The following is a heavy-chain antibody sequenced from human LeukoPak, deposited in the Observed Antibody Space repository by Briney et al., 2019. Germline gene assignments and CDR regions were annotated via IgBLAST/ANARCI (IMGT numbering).Heavy chain of an antibody. CDR1: GFTFSSYT. J-gene: IGHJ3*02. D-gene: IGHD2-15*01. Sequence: GGSLRLSCAASGFTFSSYTMNWVRQAPGKVLEWVSSISSSSSYIYYADSMKGRFTISRDNAKNSLYLQMNSLRAEDTAVYYCAREGFCSGGTCYSGNAFDIWGQGTMVTVSS. V-gene: IGHV3-21*01. CDR2: ISSSSSYI. CDR3: AREGFCSGGTCYSGNAFDI.